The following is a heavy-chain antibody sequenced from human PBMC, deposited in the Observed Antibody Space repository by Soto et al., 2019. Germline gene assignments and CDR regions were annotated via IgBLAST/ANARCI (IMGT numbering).Heavy chain of an antibody. CDR3: ARDLRYYDSSGYYYFDY. D-gene: IGHD3-22*01. J-gene: IGHJ4*02. CDR1: GFTFSSYE. Sequence: VQLVESGGGLVQPGGSLRLSCAASGFTFSSYEMNWVRQAPGKGLEWVSYISSSGSTIYYADSVKGRFTISRDNAKNSLYLQMNSLRAEDTAVYYCARDLRYYDSSGYYYFDYWGQGTLVTVSS. CDR2: ISSSGSTI. V-gene: IGHV3-48*03.